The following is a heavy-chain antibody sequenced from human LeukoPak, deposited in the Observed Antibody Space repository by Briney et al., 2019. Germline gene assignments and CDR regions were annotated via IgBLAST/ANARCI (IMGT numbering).Heavy chain of an antibody. CDR3: ARAPRYCSGGSCYGEAFDI. CDR2: ISSSSSYI. D-gene: IGHD2-15*01. Sequence: GGSLRLSCAASGFTFSSYSMNWVRQAPGKGLEWVSSISSSSSYIYYADSVKGRFTISRDNAKNSLYLQMNSLRAEDTAVYYCARAPRYCSGGSCYGEAFDIWGQGTMVTVSS. V-gene: IGHV3-21*04. CDR1: GFTFSSYS. J-gene: IGHJ3*02.